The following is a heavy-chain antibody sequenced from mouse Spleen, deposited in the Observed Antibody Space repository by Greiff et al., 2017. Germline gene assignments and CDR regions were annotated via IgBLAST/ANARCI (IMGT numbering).Heavy chain of an antibody. CDR1: GYTFTSYW. D-gene: IGHD1-1*01. J-gene: IGHJ2*01. CDR2: IDPSDSYT. CDR3: ARYGSSYEGDY. V-gene: IGHV1-50*01. Sequence: QVQLQQPGAELVKPGASVKLSCKASGYTFTSYWMQWVKQRPGQGLEWIGEIDPSDSYTNYNQKFKGKATLTVDTSSSTAYMQLSSLTSEDSAVYYCARYGSSYEGDYWGQGTTLTVSS.